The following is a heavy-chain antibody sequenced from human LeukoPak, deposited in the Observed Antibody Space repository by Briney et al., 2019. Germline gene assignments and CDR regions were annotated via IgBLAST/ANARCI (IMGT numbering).Heavy chain of an antibody. CDR2: FYPEDGET. Sequence: ASVKDSCKVSGYTLTELSMHWVRQAPGKGREWMGGFYPEDGETNNAQKFQGRVTITEDTSTDTAYMELSSLRSEDTAVYYCATLPLSYDYVWGSYRQYYFDYWGQGTLVTVSS. J-gene: IGHJ4*02. V-gene: IGHV1-24*01. CDR3: ATLPLSYDYVWGSYRQYYFDY. D-gene: IGHD3-16*02. CDR1: GYTLTELS.